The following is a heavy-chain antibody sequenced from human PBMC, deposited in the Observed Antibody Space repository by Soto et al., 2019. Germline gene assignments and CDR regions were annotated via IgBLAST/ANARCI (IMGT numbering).Heavy chain of an antibody. J-gene: IGHJ3*02. D-gene: IGHD6-19*01. CDR1: GGSFSGYY. V-gene: IGHV4-34*01. Sequence: SETLSLTCAVYGGSFSGYYWSWIRQPPGKGLEWIGEINHSGSTNYNPSLKSRVTISVDTSKNQFSLKLSSVTAADTAVYYCARGGLGRGWYKDAFDIWGQGTMVTVSS. CDR3: ARGGLGRGWYKDAFDI. CDR2: INHSGST.